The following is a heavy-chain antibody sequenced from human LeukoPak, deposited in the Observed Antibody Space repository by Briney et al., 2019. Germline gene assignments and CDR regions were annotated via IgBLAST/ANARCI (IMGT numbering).Heavy chain of an antibody. CDR1: GGTFSSYA. V-gene: IGHV1-69*04. CDR2: IIPIFGIA. D-gene: IGHD2-2*01. CDR3: ARERGIVVVPAATPNWFDP. J-gene: IGHJ5*02. Sequence: GASVTVSCKASGGTFSSYAISWVRQAPGQGLEWMGRIIPIFGIANYAQKFQGRVTITADKSTSTAYMELSSLRSEDTAVYYCARERGIVVVPAATPNWFDPWGQGTLVTVSS.